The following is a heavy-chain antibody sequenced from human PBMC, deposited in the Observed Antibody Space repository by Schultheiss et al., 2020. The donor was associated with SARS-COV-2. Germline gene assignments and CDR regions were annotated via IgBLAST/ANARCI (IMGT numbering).Heavy chain of an antibody. Sequence: GGSLRLSCAASGFTFSSYSMNWVRQAPGKGLEWVSSISSSSSYIYYADSVKGRFTISRDNAKNSLYLLMNSLRAEDTAVYYCARDPGEQWLVLGAFPTFDPWGQGTLVTVSS. CDR2: ISSSSSYI. D-gene: IGHD6-19*01. CDR1: GFTFSSYS. CDR3: ARDPGEQWLVLGAFPTFDP. J-gene: IGHJ5*02. V-gene: IGHV3-21*01.